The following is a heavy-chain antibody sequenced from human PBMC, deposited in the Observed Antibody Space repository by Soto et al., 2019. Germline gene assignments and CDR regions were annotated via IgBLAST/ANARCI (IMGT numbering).Heavy chain of an antibody. CDR1: GGTFSSYA. V-gene: IGHV1-69*13. D-gene: IGHD3-10*01. CDR2: IIPIFGTA. CDR3: ARGVFLSGGWFDP. J-gene: IGHJ5*02. Sequence: SVKVSCKASGGTFSSYAISWVRQAPGQGLEWMGGIIPIFGTANYAQKFQGRVTITADESTSTAYMELSSLRSEDTAVYYCARGVFLSGGWFDPWGQGTLVTVSS.